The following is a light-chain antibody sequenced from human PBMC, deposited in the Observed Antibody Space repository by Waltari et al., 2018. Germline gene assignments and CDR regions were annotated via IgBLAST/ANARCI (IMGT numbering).Light chain of an antibody. CDR2: DAS. V-gene: IGKV3-20*01. CDR3: QKYGTLPAT. J-gene: IGKJ1*01. CDR1: QSVSRT. Sequence: EIVLTQSPDTLSLSPGDRATPSCRAGQSVSRTLTWYQQKPVQAPRLLIYDASSRATGVPDRFSGSGSGTDFSLTISRLEPEDFAVYYCQKYGTLPATFGQGTKVEIK.